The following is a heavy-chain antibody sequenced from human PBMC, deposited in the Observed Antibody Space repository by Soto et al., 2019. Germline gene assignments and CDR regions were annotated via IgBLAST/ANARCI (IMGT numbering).Heavy chain of an antibody. J-gene: IGHJ4*02. CDR1: GFTFSSYG. D-gene: IGHD3-22*01. V-gene: IGHV3-23*01. CDR2: VSGSADST. CDR3: AKSSGYYPAPPYYFDY. Sequence: EVQLLESGGGLVQSGGSLRLSCVASGFTFSSYGMSWVRQAPGKGPEWVAVVSGSADSTFYADSVKGRFTISRDNSKNTLYLQMNSLRAEDTAVYYCAKSSGYYPAPPYYFDYWGQGTLVTVSS.